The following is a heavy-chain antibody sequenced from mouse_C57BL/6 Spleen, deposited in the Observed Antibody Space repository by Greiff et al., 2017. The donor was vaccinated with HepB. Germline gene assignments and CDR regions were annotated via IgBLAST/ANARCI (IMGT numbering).Heavy chain of an antibody. CDR2: IDPSDSET. D-gene: IGHD2-2*01. J-gene: IGHJ4*01. CDR1: GYTFTSYW. Sequence: VKLQQPGAELVRPGSSVKLSCKASGYTFTSYWMHWVKQRPIQGLEWIGNIDPSDSETHYNQKFKDKATLTVDKSSSTAYMQLSSLTSEDSAVYYCARGGYDTGYAMDYWGQGTSVTVSS. CDR3: ARGGYDTGYAMDY. V-gene: IGHV1-52*01.